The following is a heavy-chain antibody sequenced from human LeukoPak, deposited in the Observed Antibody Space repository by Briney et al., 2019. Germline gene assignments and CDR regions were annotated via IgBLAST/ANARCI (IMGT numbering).Heavy chain of an antibody. CDR2: IYYTGST. V-gene: IGHV4-59*02. CDR1: GGSVGSHY. D-gene: IGHD3-22*01. CDR3: ARDYDSSGYYGDAFGI. Sequence: PSDTLSLTCTVSGGSVGSHYWSWIRQPPGKGLEWIGDIYYTGSTNHNPSLKSRVTISVDTSENQFSLRLSSVTAADTAVYYCARDYDSSGYYGDAFGIWGQGTMVTVSS. J-gene: IGHJ3*02.